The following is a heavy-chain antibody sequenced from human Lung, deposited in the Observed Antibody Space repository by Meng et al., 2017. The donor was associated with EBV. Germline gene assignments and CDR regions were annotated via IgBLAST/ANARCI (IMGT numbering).Heavy chain of an antibody. V-gene: IGHV1-18*01. CDR3: ARGTPGRSYSDY. D-gene: IGHD3-10*01. J-gene: IGHJ4*02. CDR1: VYTFASYG. CDR2: FVNNVDT. Sequence: LVPSGAEVKKPVASWRVSCEPSVYTFASYGISWLRQAPGQGLEWMGWFVNNVDTYSAQKFQGRVTMTTDTHTSTAFMELRSLRSDDTAVYYRARGTPGRSYSDYWGQGTLVTVSS.